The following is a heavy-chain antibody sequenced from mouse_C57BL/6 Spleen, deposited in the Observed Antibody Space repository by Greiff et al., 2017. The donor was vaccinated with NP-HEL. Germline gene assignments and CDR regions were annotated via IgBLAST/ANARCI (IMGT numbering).Heavy chain of an antibody. CDR3: TRGGSSGYAWFAY. CDR2: ISSGGDYI. D-gene: IGHD3-2*02. Sequence: EVKLMESGEGLVKPGGSLKLSCAASGFTFSSSAMSWVRQTPEKRLEWVAYISSGGDYIYYADPVKGRFTISRDNARNTLYLQMSSLKSEDTAMYYCTRGGSSGYAWFAYWGQGTLVTVSA. CDR1: GFTFSSSA. V-gene: IGHV5-9-1*02. J-gene: IGHJ3*01.